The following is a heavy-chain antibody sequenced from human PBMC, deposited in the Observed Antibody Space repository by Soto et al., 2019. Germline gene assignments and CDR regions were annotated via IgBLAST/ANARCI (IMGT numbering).Heavy chain of an antibody. CDR1: GGTFSSYA. Sequence: SVKVSCKASGGTFSSYAIGWVRQAPGQGLEWMGGIIPIFGTANYAQKFQGRVTITADESTSTAYMEPSSLRSEDTAVYYCARVDSSRNYYYYGMDVWGQGTTVTVSS. D-gene: IGHD6-13*01. CDR2: IIPIFGTA. CDR3: ARVDSSRNYYYYGMDV. J-gene: IGHJ6*02. V-gene: IGHV1-69*13.